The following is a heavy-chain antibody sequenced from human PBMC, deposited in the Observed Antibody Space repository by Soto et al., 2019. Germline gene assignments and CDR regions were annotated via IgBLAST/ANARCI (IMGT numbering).Heavy chain of an antibody. CDR1: GGSISSSSYY. CDR3: ARGILSWFDP. V-gene: IGHV4-39*01. Sequence: SETLSLTCTVSGGSISSSSYYWGWIRQPPGKGLEWIGSIYYSGSTYYNPSLKSRVTISVDTSKNQSSLKLSSVTAADTAVYYCARGILSWFDPWGQGTLVTVSS. J-gene: IGHJ5*02. CDR2: IYYSGST.